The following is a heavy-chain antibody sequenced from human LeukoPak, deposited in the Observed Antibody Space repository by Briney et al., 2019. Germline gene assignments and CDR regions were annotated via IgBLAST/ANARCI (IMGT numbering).Heavy chain of an antibody. CDR2: IHYSGST. CDR3: ARGYFDNSGYSAPFHY. Sequence: SETLSLTCTVSGGSISTYYWSWIRQLPGKGLEWIGYIHYSGSTNYNPSLKSRVTISVGTSKNQFSLKLSSVTAADTAVYYCARGYFDNSGYSAPFHYWGQGTLVTVSS. J-gene: IGHJ4*02. V-gene: IGHV4-59*01. D-gene: IGHD3-22*01. CDR1: GGSISTYY.